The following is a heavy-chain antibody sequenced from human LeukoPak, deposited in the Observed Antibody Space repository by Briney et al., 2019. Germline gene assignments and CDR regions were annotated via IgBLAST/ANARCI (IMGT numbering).Heavy chain of an antibody. J-gene: IGHJ4*02. CDR3: AKVGGTYDADYFDY. CDR1: GLTFSNYA. D-gene: IGHD1-26*01. V-gene: IGHV3-23*01. Sequence: GGSLRLSCAASGLTFSNYAMSWVRQAPGKGLEWVSGISGGGGSTYYADSVKGRFTISRDNSKNTLYLQMNSRRAGGTAVYYCAKVGGTYDADYFDYWGQGTLVTVSS. CDR2: ISGGGGST.